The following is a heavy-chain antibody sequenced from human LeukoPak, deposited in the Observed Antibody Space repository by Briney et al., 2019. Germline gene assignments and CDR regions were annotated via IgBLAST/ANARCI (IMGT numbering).Heavy chain of an antibody. CDR1: GFTFSSYS. CDR3: ARSFYNWSPYFDY. V-gene: IGHV3-74*01. Sequence: GGSLRLSCAASGFTFSSYSMNWVRQAPGKGLVWVSRINSDGSSTSYADSVKGRFTISRDNAKNTLYLQMNSLRAEDTAVYYCARSFYNWSPYFDYWGQGTLVTVSS. J-gene: IGHJ4*02. D-gene: IGHD1-20*01. CDR2: INSDGSST.